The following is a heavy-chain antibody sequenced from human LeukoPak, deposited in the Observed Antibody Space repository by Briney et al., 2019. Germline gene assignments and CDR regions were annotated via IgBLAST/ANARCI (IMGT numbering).Heavy chain of an antibody. CDR1: GGSFSGYY. J-gene: IGHJ6*02. CDR2: INHSGST. V-gene: IGHV4-34*01. D-gene: IGHD4-17*01. Sequence: SETLSLTCAVYGGSFSGYYWSWIRQPPGKGLEWTGEINHSGSTNYNPSLKSRVTISVDTSKNQFSLKLSSVTAADTAVYYCAGTTGYYYYGMDVWGQGTTVTVSS. CDR3: AGTTGYYYYGMDV.